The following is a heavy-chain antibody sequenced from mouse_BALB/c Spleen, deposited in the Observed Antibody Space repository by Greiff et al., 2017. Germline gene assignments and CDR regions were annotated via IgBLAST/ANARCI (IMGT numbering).Heavy chain of an antibody. V-gene: IGHV1-14*01. D-gene: IGHD2-3*01. CDR1: GYTFTSYV. CDR2: INPYNDGT. CDR3: ARWLLLFDY. J-gene: IGHJ2*01. Sequence: EVQRVESGPELVKPGASVKMSCKASGYTFTSYVMHWVKQKPGQGLEWIGYINPYNDGTKYNEKFKGKATLTSDKSSSTAYMELSSLTSEDSAVYYCARWLLLFDYWGQGTTLTVSS.